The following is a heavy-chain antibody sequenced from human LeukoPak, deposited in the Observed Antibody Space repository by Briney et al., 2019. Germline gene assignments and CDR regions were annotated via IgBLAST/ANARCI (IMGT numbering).Heavy chain of an antibody. J-gene: IGHJ4*02. Sequence: GGSLRLSCTGSGFIFGDYAMNWVRQAPGKGLGWVGVIRSKAYGGTAEYAASVKGRFTISRDDSKSIAYLQMSSLKTEDTAVYYCTSDEGEDTSYWGQGTLVTVSS. CDR2: IRSKAYGGTA. D-gene: IGHD1-26*01. CDR1: GFIFGDYA. V-gene: IGHV3-49*04. CDR3: TSDEGEDTSY.